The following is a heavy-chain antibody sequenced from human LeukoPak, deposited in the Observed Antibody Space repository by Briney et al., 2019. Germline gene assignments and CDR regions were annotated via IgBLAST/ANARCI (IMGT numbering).Heavy chain of an antibody. CDR1: GGSISSYY. Sequence: TENLSLTCTVSGGSISSYYWSWIRQPPGKGLEWIGYIYYSGSTNYNPSLKSRVTISVDTSKNQFSLKLSSVTAADTAVYYCARDLGIARLAFDIWGQGTMVTVSS. J-gene: IGHJ3*02. D-gene: IGHD1-26*01. V-gene: IGHV4-59*01. CDR3: ARDLGIARLAFDI. CDR2: IYYSGST.